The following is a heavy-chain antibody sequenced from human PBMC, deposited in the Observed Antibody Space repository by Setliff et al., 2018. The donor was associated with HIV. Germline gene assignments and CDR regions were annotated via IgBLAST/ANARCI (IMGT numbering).Heavy chain of an antibody. CDR1: GFIFTDYQ. V-gene: IGHV1-2*06. CDR3: ARDPLDGDGPFDY. CDR2: INPNSGGT. Sequence: GASVKVSCKASGFIFTDYQIHWVRQAPGQGLEWMGRINPNSGGTNYAQKFQGRVTMTRDTSTSTVYMELSSLRSEDTAVYYCARDPLDGDGPFDYWGQGTLVTVSS. J-gene: IGHJ4*02. D-gene: IGHD7-27*01.